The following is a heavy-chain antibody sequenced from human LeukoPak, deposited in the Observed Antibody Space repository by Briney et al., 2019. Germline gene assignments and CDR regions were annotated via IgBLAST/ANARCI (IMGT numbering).Heavy chain of an antibody. CDR1: GFTFSSYS. CDR2: ISSSSTYI. CDR3: ARQSQGGYYDSSAASDS. J-gene: IGHJ3*02. D-gene: IGHD3-22*01. Sequence: PGGSLLLSCAASGFTFSSYSMNWVRQAPGEGLEWVSSISSSSTYIYYADSLKGRFTISRDNAKNSLYLQMSSLRAEDTAVYYCARQSQGGYYDSSAASDSWGQGTMVTVSS. V-gene: IGHV3-21*01.